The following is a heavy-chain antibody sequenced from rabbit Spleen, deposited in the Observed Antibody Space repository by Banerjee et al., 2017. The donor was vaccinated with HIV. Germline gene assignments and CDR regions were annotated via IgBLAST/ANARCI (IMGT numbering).Heavy chain of an antibody. Sequence: EQLEESGGGLVKPEGSLTLTCKASGFDFSTYGVSWVRQAPGKGLEWIGYIDPVFGITYYASWVNGRFTISSHNAQNTLYLQLNSLTAADTATYFCVRETSSGWGVLSYYFNLWGQGTLVTVS. CDR2: IDPVFGIT. V-gene: IGHV1S47*01. CDR1: GFDFSTYG. J-gene: IGHJ4*01. CDR3: VRETSSGWGVLSYYFNL. D-gene: IGHD4-1*01.